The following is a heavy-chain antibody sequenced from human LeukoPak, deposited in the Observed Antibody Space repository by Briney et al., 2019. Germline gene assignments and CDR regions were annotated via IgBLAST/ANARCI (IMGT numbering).Heavy chain of an antibody. CDR1: GFTFRSYW. V-gene: IGHV3-7*01. D-gene: IGHD6-13*01. Sequence: PGGSLRLSCAASGFTFRSYWMSWVCQAPGKGLEWVANIKQDGSEKYYVDSVKGRFTISRDNAKNSLYLQMNSLRAEDTAVYYCARCGPSSSWYRGDDWFDPWGQGTLVTVSS. CDR3: ARCGPSSSWYRGDDWFDP. J-gene: IGHJ5*02. CDR2: IKQDGSEK.